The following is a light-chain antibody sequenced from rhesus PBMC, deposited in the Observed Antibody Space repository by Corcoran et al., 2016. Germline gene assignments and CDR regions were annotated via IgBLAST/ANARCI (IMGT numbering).Light chain of an antibody. CDR3: MQGIQLPFT. Sequence: DIVMTQTPLSLPVTPGEPASISCRSSQSLLHSGGKTYLYWYLQKPGQSPQLLIFEDSNRASGVPDRCSGIGSGTDVTLNFGRVEAEDVWVYYCMQGIQLPFTFGPGTKLDIK. CDR1: QSLLHSGGKTY. V-gene: IGKV2S15*01. CDR2: EDS. J-gene: IGKJ3*01.